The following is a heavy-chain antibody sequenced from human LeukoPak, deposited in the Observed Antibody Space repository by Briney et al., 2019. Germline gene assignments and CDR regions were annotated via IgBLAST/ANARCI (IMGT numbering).Heavy chain of an antibody. CDR2: INHSGST. CDR1: GGSFSGYY. V-gene: IGHV4-34*01. Sequence: SETLSLTCAVYGGSFSGYYWSWIRQPPGKGLEWIGEINHSGSTNYNPSLKSRVTISVDTSKNQFSLKLSSVTAADTAVYYCARDRGYGDYHGPWGQGTLVTVSS. J-gene: IGHJ5*02. CDR3: ARDRGYGDYHGP. D-gene: IGHD4-17*01.